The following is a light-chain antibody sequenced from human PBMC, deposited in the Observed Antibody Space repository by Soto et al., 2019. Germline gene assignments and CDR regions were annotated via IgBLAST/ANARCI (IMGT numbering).Light chain of an antibody. CDR3: CSYAGSFTVV. CDR1: SSDGGSYTL. CDR2: EVT. J-gene: IGLJ2*01. V-gene: IGLV2-23*02. Sequence: QSALTQPASASGSPGQSITISCTGTSSDGGSYTLVSWYQHHPGKAPKLMIYEVTKRPSGVSNRFSGSKSGNTASLTISGLQAEDEADYYCCSYAGSFTVVFGGGTKLTVL.